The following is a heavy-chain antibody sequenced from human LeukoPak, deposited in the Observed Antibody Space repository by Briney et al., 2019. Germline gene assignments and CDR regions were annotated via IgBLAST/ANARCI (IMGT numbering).Heavy chain of an antibody. CDR2: IYSDAST. Sequence: GGSLRLSCAASGFTVSGNYMSWVRQAPGKGLEWVSVIYSDASTYYADSVKGRFSIPRDNSKNTVYLHINKLRAEDTAVYFCARDIGSSAGFDYWGQGTLVTVSS. CDR3: ARDIGSSAGFDY. J-gene: IGHJ4*02. D-gene: IGHD6-13*01. V-gene: IGHV3-66*01. CDR1: GFTVSGNY.